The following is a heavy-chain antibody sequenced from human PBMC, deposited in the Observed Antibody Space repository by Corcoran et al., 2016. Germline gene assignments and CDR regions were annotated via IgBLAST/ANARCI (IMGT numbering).Heavy chain of an antibody. Sequence: VQLVQSGAEVKKPGSSVKVSCKASGGTFSSYAISWVRQAPGQGLEWMGGIIPIFGTANYAQKFQGRVTITADESTSTAYMELSSLRSEETTVYFCARDCGNSDYGDYYYYYGMDVWGQGTKVTVSS. CDR2: IIPIFGTA. D-gene: IGHD4-17*01. V-gene: IGHV1-69*01. CDR1: GGTFSSYA. J-gene: IGHJ6*02. CDR3: ARDCGNSDYGDYYYYYGMDV.